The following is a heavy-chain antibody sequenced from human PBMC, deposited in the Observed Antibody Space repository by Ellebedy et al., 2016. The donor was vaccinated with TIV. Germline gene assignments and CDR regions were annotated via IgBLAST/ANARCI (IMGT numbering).Heavy chain of an antibody. CDR3: ARRDGMDV. J-gene: IGHJ6*02. V-gene: IGHV1-8*01. Sequence: ASVKVSXXAFGYTFTSSDINWVRQATGQGLEWMAWMNPNSGYTGYAQNFQGRITVTSDTSISTAYMELSSLRSEDTAVYYCARRDGMDVWGQGTTVTVSS. CDR2: MNPNSGYT. CDR1: GYTFTSSD.